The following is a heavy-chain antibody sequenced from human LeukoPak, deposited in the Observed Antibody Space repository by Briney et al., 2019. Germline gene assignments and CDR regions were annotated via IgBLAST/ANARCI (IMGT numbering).Heavy chain of an antibody. D-gene: IGHD5-18*01. V-gene: IGHV1-2*02. J-gene: IGHJ4*02. CDR1: GYTFTGYY. Sequence: GAAVKVSCKASGYTFTGYYMHWVRQAPGQGLEWMGWINPNSGGTNYAQKFQGRVTMTRDTSISTAYMELSRLRSDVTAVYYCAREMTWIQLEDWGQGTLVTVSS. CDR2: INPNSGGT. CDR3: AREMTWIQLED.